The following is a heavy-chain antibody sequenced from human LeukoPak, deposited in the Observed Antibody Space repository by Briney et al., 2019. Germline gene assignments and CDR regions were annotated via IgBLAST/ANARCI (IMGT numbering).Heavy chain of an antibody. D-gene: IGHD1-26*01. V-gene: IGHV6-1*01. CDR3: AGSGSYFRY. CDR2: TYYRSKWYN. J-gene: IGHJ4*02. CDR1: GDSVSSNSGV. Sequence: SQTLSLTCAISGDSVSSNSGVWNWIRHSPSRGLEWLGGTYYRSKWYNDYAVSVKSRITINPDTSKNQFSLQLNSVTPDDTAVYYCAGSGSYFRYWGQGTQVTVSS.